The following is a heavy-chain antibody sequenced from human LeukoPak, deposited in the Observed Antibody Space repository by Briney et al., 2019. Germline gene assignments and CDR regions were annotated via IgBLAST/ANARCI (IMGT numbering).Heavy chain of an antibody. Sequence: GESLKISCKGSGYSFASYWIGWVRQMPGKGLEWMGIIYPGDSDTRYTPSFQGQVTISADKSINTAYPQWSSLKASDTAMYYCARRDSSSWYGDYWGQGTLVTVSS. V-gene: IGHV5-51*01. D-gene: IGHD6-13*01. CDR3: ARRDSSSWYGDY. J-gene: IGHJ4*02. CDR2: IYPGDSDT. CDR1: GYSFASYW.